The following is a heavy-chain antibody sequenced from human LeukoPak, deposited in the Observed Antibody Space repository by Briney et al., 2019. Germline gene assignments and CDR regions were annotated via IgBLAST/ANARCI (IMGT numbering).Heavy chain of an antibody. J-gene: IGHJ4*02. Sequence: SQTLSLTCALSGDSLSTNSVAWNWLRQSPWRGLEGLGRTYYRPKRYNEYAPSVKSRISINPNKSKNNLSVQLHSVTPEDTAVYYCARSMRGASDYWGQGTLVTVSS. V-gene: IGHV6-1*01. CDR1: GDSLSTNSVA. CDR2: TYYRPKRYN. CDR3: ARSMRGASDY. D-gene: IGHD4/OR15-4a*01.